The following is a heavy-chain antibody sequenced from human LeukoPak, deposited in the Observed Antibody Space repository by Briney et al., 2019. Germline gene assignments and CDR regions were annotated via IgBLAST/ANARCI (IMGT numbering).Heavy chain of an antibody. J-gene: IGHJ4*02. CDR1: GGSTSSSSYY. CDR3: ARSNWNPDY. V-gene: IGHV4-39*01. Sequence: SETLSLTCTVSGGSTSSSSYYWGWIRQPPGKGLEWIGSIYYSGSTYYNPSLKSRVTISVDTSKNQFSLKLSSVTAADTAVYYCARSNWNPDYWGQGTLVTVSS. D-gene: IGHD1-20*01. CDR2: IYYSGST.